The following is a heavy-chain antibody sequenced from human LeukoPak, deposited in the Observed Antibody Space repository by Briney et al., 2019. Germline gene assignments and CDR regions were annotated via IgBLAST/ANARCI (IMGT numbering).Heavy chain of an antibody. Sequence: PSETLSLTCTVSGGSISSGDYYWSWIRQPPGKGLEWIGYIYYSGSTYYNPSLKSRVTISVDTSKNQFSLKLSSVTAADTAVYYCARELGYGDFDYWGQGTLVTVSS. CDR2: IYYSGST. CDR3: ARELGYGDFDY. V-gene: IGHV4-30-4*01. D-gene: IGHD4-17*01. CDR1: GGSISSGDYY. J-gene: IGHJ4*02.